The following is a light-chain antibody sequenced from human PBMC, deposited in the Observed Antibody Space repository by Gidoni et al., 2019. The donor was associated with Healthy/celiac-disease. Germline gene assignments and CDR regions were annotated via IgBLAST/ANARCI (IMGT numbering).Light chain of an antibody. Sequence: IVLTQSPGTLSLSPGERATLSCRASQSVSSSYLAWYQQKPGQAPRLLIYGASSRATGIPDRFSGSGSGTDFTLTISRLEPEDFAVYYCQQYGSSLEVTFGGGTKVEIK. CDR1: QSVSSSY. CDR3: QQYGSSLEVT. V-gene: IGKV3-20*01. CDR2: GAS. J-gene: IGKJ4*01.